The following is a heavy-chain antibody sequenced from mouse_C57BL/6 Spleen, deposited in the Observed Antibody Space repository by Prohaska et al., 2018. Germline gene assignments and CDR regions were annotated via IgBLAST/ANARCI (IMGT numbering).Heavy chain of an antibody. CDR1: FASYW. J-gene: IGHJ2*01. V-gene: IGHV1-61*01. CDR2: IYPSDSET. D-gene: IGHD1-1*01. Sequence: FASYWLAWVKQRPGQGLEWIGNIYPSDSETHYNQKFKDKATLTVDKSSSTAYMQLSSLTSEDSAVYYCAREITTVERDYFDYWGQGTTLTGSS. CDR3: AREITTVERDYFDY.